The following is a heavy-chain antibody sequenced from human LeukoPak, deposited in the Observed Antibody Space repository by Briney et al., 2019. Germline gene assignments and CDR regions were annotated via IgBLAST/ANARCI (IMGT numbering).Heavy chain of an antibody. CDR2: IYSGGST. Sequence: PGGSLRLSCAASGFTVSSNYMSWVRQAPGKGLEWVSVIYSGGSTYYADSVKGRFTISRDNSKNTLYLQMNSLRVEDTAVYYCPRSPLYGMDVWGQGTTVTVAS. V-gene: IGHV3-53*01. CDR1: GFTVSSNY. J-gene: IGHJ6*02. CDR3: PRSPLYGMDV.